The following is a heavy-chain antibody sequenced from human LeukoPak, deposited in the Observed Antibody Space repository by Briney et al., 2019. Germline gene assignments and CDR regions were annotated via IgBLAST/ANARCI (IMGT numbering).Heavy chain of an antibody. CDR1: GFTFSSYA. CDR2: ISGSGGST. V-gene: IGHV3-23*01. CDR3: ARAGILTGYYGPRPVDFDY. J-gene: IGHJ4*02. Sequence: HPGGSLRLSCAASGFTFSSYAMSWVRQAPGKGLEWVSAISGSGGSTYYADSVKGRFTISRDNSKNSLYLQMNSLRAEDTAAYYCARAGILTGYYGPRPVDFDYWGQGTLVTVSS. D-gene: IGHD3-9*01.